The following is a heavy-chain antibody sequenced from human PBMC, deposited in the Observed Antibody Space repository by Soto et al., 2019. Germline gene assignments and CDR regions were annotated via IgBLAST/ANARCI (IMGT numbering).Heavy chain of an antibody. CDR2: IYYSGST. CDR3: ARRDSSSWFLDY. J-gene: IGHJ4*02. D-gene: IGHD6-13*01. V-gene: IGHV4-59*08. CDR1: GGSISTYY. Sequence: QVQLQESGPGLVKPSETLSLTCTVSGGSISTYYWSWIRQPPGKGLEWIGYIYYSGSTKYNPSLKSRVTISLDTSKHQFSLKLNSVTAADTAMYYCARRDSSSWFLDYWGQGTLVTVSS.